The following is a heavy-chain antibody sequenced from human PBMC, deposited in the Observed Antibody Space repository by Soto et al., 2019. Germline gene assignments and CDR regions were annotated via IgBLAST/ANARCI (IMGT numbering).Heavy chain of an antibody. CDR1: GFTFSRYS. CDR3: ARDSCGGHCYPYWHFDL. D-gene: IGHD2-21*02. J-gene: IGHJ2*01. V-gene: IGHV3-48*02. Sequence: EVQLVESGGGLVQPGGSLRSSCAAYGFTFSRYSMNWVSQAPGKGLEWVSHIRSSSDTIYYANSVKGRFTMPRDNDKNSLYLQINSLRDDATAVYYCARDSCGGHCYPYWHFDLCGRGTLVTVSS. CDR2: IRSSSDTI.